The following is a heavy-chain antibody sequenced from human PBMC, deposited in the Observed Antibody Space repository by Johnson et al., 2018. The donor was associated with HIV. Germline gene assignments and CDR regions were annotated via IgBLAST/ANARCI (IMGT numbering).Heavy chain of an antibody. V-gene: IGHV3-7*01. Sequence: VQLVESGGGLVQPGGSLRLSCAASGFTFSSYWMSWVRQAPGKGLEWVANIKQDGSEKYYVDSVKGRFTISRDNAKNSLYLQMNSLRAEDTAVYYCARASVGGSVYRGTWAFDIWGQGTMVTVSS. D-gene: IGHD3-16*01. CDR2: IKQDGSEK. CDR1: GFTFSSYW. J-gene: IGHJ3*02. CDR3: ARASVGGSVYRGTWAFDI.